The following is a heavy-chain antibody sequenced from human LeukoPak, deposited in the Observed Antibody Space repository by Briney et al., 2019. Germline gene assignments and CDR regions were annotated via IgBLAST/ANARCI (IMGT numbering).Heavy chain of an antibody. CDR1: GGSISSYY. Sequence: PSETLSLTCTVSGGSISSYYWSWIRQPAGKGLEWIGRIYTSGSTNYNPSLKSRVTMSVDTSKNQFSLKLSSVTAADTAVYYCARGRDIVVVPAAFDPWGQGTPVTVSS. J-gene: IGHJ5*02. D-gene: IGHD2-2*01. CDR3: ARGRDIVVVPAAFDP. CDR2: IYTSGST. V-gene: IGHV4-4*07.